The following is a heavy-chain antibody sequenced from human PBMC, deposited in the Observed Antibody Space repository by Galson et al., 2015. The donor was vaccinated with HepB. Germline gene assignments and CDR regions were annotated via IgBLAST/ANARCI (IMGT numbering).Heavy chain of an antibody. Sequence: SVKVSCKASGGTFSSYAISWVRQAPGQGLEWMGGIIPIFGTANYAQKFQGRVTITADESTSTAYMELNSLRAEDTDTYYCAKAAVAGTTSPFYHVDVWGKGTTVTVSS. V-gene: IGHV1-69*01. J-gene: IGHJ6*03. CDR3: AKAAVAGTTSPFYHVDV. CDR1: GGTFSSYA. CDR2: IIPIFGTA. D-gene: IGHD6-19*01.